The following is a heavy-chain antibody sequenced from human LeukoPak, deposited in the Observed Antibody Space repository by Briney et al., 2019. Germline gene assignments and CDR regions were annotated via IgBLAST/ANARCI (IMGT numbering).Heavy chain of an antibody. Sequence: GGSLRLSCAASGFTFSTFTMNWVGQAPGKGLEWVSSIISTGTTIYYADSVKGRFTISRDNAKNSLFLEMNSLRDEDTAVYYCARSASSDYWGQGTLVTVSS. CDR3: ARSASSDY. J-gene: IGHJ4*02. CDR1: GFTFSTFT. V-gene: IGHV3-48*02. D-gene: IGHD1-26*01. CDR2: IISTGTTI.